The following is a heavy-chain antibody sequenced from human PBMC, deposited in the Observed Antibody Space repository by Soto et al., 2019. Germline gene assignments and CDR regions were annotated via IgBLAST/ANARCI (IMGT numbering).Heavy chain of an antibody. Sequence: GGSLRHSCSASGFPFSSYGMHWVRQAPGKGLEWVAVIWYDGSNKYYADSVKGRFTISRDNSKNTLYLQMNSLRAEDTAVYYCARASTVTTPLDYWGQGTLVTVSS. D-gene: IGHD4-17*01. CDR3: ARASTVTTPLDY. CDR2: IWYDGSNK. V-gene: IGHV3-33*01. J-gene: IGHJ4*02. CDR1: GFPFSSYG.